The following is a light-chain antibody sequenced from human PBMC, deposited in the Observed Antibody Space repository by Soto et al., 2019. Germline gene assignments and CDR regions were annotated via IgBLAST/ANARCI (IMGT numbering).Light chain of an antibody. V-gene: IGKV1-5*03. CDR1: QSVGSW. CDR2: KAS. CDR3: HQYSRYPWT. Sequence: QMTQSPSTLSASEGDRVTITCWASQSVGSWLAWHQQKPGRAPKVLVYKASNLQDRVPSRFSGSGSGTEFTLTISSLQPDDVATYFCHQYSRYPWTFGQGTKVEIK. J-gene: IGKJ1*01.